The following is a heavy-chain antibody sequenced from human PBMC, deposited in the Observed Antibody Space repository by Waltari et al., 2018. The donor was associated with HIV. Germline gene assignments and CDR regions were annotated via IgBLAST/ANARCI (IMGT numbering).Heavy chain of an antibody. CDR1: GASFNDYS. D-gene: IGHD2-2*01. CDR2: VGPGGNV. J-gene: IGHJ4*02. CDR3: ARGLQMTSYASGNWLWEQMLSRYFFDV. V-gene: IGHV4-34*01. Sequence: QAQLQQWGTGLLKPSEALSLLCAVYGASFNDYSWTWIRQLPAQAPEWLGEVGPGGNVNVLPSLRRRLSLSTDASKNQFSLTLTSVAATDTGVYFCARGLQMTSYASGNWLWEQMLSRYFFDVWGQGTRV.